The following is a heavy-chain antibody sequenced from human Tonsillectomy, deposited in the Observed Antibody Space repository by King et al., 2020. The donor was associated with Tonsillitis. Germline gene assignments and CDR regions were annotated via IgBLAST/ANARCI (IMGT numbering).Heavy chain of an antibody. CDR2: IWYDASNK. Sequence: VQLVESGGGVVQPGGSLRISCAASGLTFSRYGMHWGRQAPGKGLEWVAYIWYDASNKYYADSVKGRFTISRDQSKSTLYLHMNTLRPEDTAVYYCVKEQGAGAVKNGDDGGQGTLGTVSA. V-gene: IGHV3-30*02. D-gene: IGHD2-21*02. CDR3: VKEQGAGAVKNGDD. J-gene: IGHJ4*02. CDR1: GLTFSRYG.